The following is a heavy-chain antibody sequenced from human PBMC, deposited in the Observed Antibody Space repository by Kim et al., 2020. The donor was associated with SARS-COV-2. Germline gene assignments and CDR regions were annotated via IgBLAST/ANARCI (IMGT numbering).Heavy chain of an antibody. Sequence: YNPSLKSRFAISEDTSKNQVSLKLSSLTAADTAVYYCARLNYYGSGSFFDIWGQGAMVTVSS. J-gene: IGHJ3*02. D-gene: IGHD3-10*01. CDR3: ARLNYYGSGSFFDI. V-gene: IGHV4-61*07.